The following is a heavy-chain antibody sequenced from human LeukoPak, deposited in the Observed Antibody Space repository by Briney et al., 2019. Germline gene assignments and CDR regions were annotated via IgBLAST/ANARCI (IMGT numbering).Heavy chain of an antibody. CDR1: GYTFTSYY. CDR2: INPSGGGT. J-gene: IGHJ5*02. D-gene: IGHD4-23*01. CDR3: ARDNSVEDTAWWFDP. Sequence: ASVKLSCKAFGYTFTSYYMHWVRQAPGQGLEWMGIINPSGGGTSYAQKFQGRVTMTRDMSTSTDYMELSSPRSEDTAVYYCARDNSVEDTAWWFDPWGQGTLVTVSS. V-gene: IGHV1-46*01.